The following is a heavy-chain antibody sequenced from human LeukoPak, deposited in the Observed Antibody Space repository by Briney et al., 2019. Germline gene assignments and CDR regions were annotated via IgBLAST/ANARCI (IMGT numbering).Heavy chain of an antibody. CDR3: SRVVVQLWSQFDY. V-gene: IGHV4-30-2*01. Sequence: PQTLSLTCALSGVSLSSGGYSWSWGRQPPGRGLEWIGYIYHSGSTYYNPSLKSRVTISVDRSKNQFSLKLSSVTAADTAVYYCSRVVVQLWSQFDYWGQGTLVTVSS. CDR2: IYHSGST. J-gene: IGHJ4*02. D-gene: IGHD5-18*01. CDR1: GVSLSSGGYS.